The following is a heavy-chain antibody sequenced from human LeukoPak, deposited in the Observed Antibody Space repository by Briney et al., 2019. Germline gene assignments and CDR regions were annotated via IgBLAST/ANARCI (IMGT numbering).Heavy chain of an antibody. Sequence: ASVKVSCKASGYTFTSYDINWVRQATGQGLEWMGWMNPNSGNTGYAQKFQGRVTITRNTSISTAYMELSSLRSEDTAVYYCARRYYDILTGGDAFDIWGQGTMVTVSS. CDR3: ARRYYDILTGGDAFDI. V-gene: IGHV1-8*03. CDR2: MNPNSGNT. D-gene: IGHD3-9*01. CDR1: GYTFTSYD. J-gene: IGHJ3*02.